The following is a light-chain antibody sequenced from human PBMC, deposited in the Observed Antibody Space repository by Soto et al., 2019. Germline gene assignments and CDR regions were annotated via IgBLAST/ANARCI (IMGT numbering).Light chain of an antibody. CDR2: EVN. Sequence: QSALTQPPSASGSPGQSVTISCTGTSSDVGCYNYVSWYQQHPGKAPKLMIYEVNKRPSGVPDRFSASKSGNTASLTVSGLQAEDEADYYCSSYAGSNILFGTGTKVTVL. J-gene: IGLJ1*01. CDR3: SSYAGSNIL. V-gene: IGLV2-8*01. CDR1: SSDVGCYNY.